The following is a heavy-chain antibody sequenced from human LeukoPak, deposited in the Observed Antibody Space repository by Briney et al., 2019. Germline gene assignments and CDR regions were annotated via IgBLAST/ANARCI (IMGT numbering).Heavy chain of an antibody. CDR1: GGTFSSYA. CDR2: IIPIFGTA. V-gene: IGHV1-69*05. CDR3: GVAVAGYFDY. D-gene: IGHD6-19*01. Sequence: APVKVSCKASGGTFSSYAISWVRQAPGQGLEWMGRIIPIFGTANYAQKFQGRVTITTDESTSTAYMELSSLRSEDTAVYYCGVAVAGYFDYWGQGTLVTVSS. J-gene: IGHJ4*02.